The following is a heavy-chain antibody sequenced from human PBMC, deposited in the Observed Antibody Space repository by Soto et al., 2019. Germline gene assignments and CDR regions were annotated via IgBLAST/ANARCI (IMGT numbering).Heavy chain of an antibody. V-gene: IGHV4-39*01. Sequence: SETLSLTCTVYGGSISTGSYYWRWIRQPPGKGLEWIGSIHYSGRTYYNPSLTSRVAMSMDTSQNQFSLKLTSVAAADSAAYFCARSDASGGGHSDQWGQGTLVTVSS. D-gene: IGHD3-10*01. CDR3: ARSDASGGGHSDQ. CDR1: GGSISTGSYY. J-gene: IGHJ4*02. CDR2: IHYSGRT.